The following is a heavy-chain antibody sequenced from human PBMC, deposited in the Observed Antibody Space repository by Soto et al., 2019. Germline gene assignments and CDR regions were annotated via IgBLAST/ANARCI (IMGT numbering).Heavy chain of an antibody. CDR3: AREAASLVYGSAPDY. CDR1: GVTFSSYA. Sequence: QVQLVQSGAEVQKPGSSVKVSCNASGVTFSSYAISWVRQAPGQGLEWMGGIIPIFGTANYAQKFQGRVTITADEYTSTAYMELSSLRSEDTAVYYCAREAASLVYGSAPDYWGQGTLVTVSS. D-gene: IGHD2-15*01. V-gene: IGHV1-69*01. J-gene: IGHJ4*02. CDR2: IIPIFGTA.